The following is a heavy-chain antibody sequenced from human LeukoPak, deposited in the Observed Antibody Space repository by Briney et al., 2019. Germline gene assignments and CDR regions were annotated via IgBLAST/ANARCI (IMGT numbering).Heavy chain of an antibody. V-gene: IGHV3-23*01. D-gene: IGHD5-18*01. CDR3: AKGNGYSYGRYYFDY. Sequence: PGGSLRLSCAASGFTFSSYAMGWVRQAPGKGLEWVSAITASGGNTYYAGSVKGRFTISRENSKNTLYLQVNSLRAEDTAVYYCAKGNGYSYGRYYFDYWGQGTLVTVSS. CDR2: ITASGGNT. J-gene: IGHJ4*02. CDR1: GFTFSSYA.